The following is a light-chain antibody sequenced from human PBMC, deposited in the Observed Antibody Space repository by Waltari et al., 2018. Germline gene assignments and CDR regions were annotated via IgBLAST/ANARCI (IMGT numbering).Light chain of an antibody. J-gene: IGKJ4*01. V-gene: IGKV3-11*01. Sequence: EIVLTQSPATLSLSPGARATLSCRASQSISGYLAWYQQKPDQAPRLLIYDASNRATGIPARFSGSGSGTDFTLTISGLEPEDFAVYHCQQRSNWPLTFGGGTKVELK. CDR3: QQRSNWPLT. CDR1: QSISGY. CDR2: DAS.